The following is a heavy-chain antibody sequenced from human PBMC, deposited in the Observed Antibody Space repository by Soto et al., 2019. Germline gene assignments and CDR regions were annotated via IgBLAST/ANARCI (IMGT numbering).Heavy chain of an antibody. V-gene: IGHV4-59*08. CDR3: ARGARGSPAYYFDY. J-gene: IGHJ4*02. CDR2: IYYSGST. CDR1: GGSISSYY. Sequence: SETLSLTCTVSGGSISSYYWSWIRQPPGKGLEWIGYIYYSGSTNYNPSLKSRVTISVDTSKNQFSLKLSSVTAADTAVYYCARGARGSPAYYFDYWGQGTLVTVSS. D-gene: IGHD3-10*01.